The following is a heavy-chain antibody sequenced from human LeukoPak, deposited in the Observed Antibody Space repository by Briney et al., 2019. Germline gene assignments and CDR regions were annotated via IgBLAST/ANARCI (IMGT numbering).Heavy chain of an antibody. D-gene: IGHD6-6*01. CDR1: GYTFTSYD. CDR2: MNPNSGNT. V-gene: IGHV1-8*01. Sequence: ASVKVSCKASGYTFTSYDINWVRQATGQGLEWMGWMNPNSGNTGYAQKFQGRVTMTRNTSISTAYMELSSLRSEDTAVYYRARPKAARNWFDPWGQGTLVTVSS. CDR3: ARPKAARNWFDP. J-gene: IGHJ5*02.